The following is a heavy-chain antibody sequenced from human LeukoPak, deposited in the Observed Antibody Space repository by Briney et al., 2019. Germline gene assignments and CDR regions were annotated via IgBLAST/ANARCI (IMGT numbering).Heavy chain of an antibody. D-gene: IGHD3-16*01. CDR2: IWYDGSNK. CDR1: GFTFSSYG. V-gene: IGHV3-33*01. Sequence: QPGGSLRLSCAASGFTFSSYGMHWVRQAPGKGLEWVAVIWYDGSNKYYADSVKGRFTISRDNSKNTLYLQMNSLRAEDTAVYYCARSPGGYYYYYYMDVWGKGTTVTVSS. CDR3: ARSPGGYYYYYYMDV. J-gene: IGHJ6*03.